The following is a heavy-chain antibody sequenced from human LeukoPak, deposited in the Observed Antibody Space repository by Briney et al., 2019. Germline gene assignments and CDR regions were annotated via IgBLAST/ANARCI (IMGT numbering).Heavy chain of an antibody. CDR3: ARGRKATTWGPKYNWFDP. D-gene: IGHD7-27*01. J-gene: IGHJ5*02. CDR2: VNHSGST. V-gene: IGHV4-34*01. Sequence: SETLSLTCAVYGGSFSGYYWSWIRQPPGKGLEWIGEVNHSGSTNYNPSLKSRVTISVDTSKNQFSLKLSSVTAADTAVYYCARGRKATTWGPKYNWFDPWGQGTLVTVSS. CDR1: GGSFSGYY.